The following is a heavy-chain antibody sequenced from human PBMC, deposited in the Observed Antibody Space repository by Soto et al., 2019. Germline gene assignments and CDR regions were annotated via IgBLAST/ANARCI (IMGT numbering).Heavy chain of an antibody. CDR2: INPNSGGT. V-gene: IGHV1-2*02. Sequence: GASVKVSCKASGHTFTGYYMHWVRQAPGQGLEWMGWINPNSGGTNYAQKFQGRVTMTRDTSISTAYMELSRLRSDDTAVYYCARGPPKLRSCRSTSCQLEAYYYGMDVWGQGTTVTVSS. D-gene: IGHD2-2*01. J-gene: IGHJ6*02. CDR3: ARGPPKLRSCRSTSCQLEAYYYGMDV. CDR1: GHTFTGYY.